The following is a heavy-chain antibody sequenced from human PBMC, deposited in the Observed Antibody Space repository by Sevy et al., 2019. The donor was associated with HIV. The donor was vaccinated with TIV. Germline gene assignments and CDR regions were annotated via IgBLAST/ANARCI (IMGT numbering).Heavy chain of an antibody. D-gene: IGHD3-16*02. J-gene: IGHJ4*02. Sequence: GGSLRLSCAASGFTFSSYWMSWVRQAPGKGLEWVANIKQDGSEKYYVDSVKGRFTISRDNAKNSLYLQMNSLRAEDTAVYYCARDLTFGGVIVQYSAPDYWGQGTLVTVSS. CDR1: GFTFSSYW. CDR3: ARDLTFGGVIVQYSAPDY. CDR2: IKQDGSEK. V-gene: IGHV3-7*01.